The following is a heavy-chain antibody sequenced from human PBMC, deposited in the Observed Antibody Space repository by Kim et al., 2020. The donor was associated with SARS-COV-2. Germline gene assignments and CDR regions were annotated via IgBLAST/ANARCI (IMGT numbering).Heavy chain of an antibody. CDR2: IYYSGST. CDR1: GGSISSYY. Sequence: SETLSLTCTVSGGSISSYYWSWIRQPPGKGLEWIGYIYYSGSTNYNPSLKSRVTISVDTSKNQFSLKLSSVTAADTAVYYCARVYPSKDNWNYEFWFDPWGQGTLVTVSS. CDR3: ARVYPSKDNWNYEFWFDP. V-gene: IGHV4-59*01. D-gene: IGHD1-7*01. J-gene: IGHJ5*02.